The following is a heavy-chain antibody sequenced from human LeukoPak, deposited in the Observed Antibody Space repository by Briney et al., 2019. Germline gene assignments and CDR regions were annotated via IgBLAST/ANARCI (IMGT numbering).Heavy chain of an antibody. V-gene: IGHV4-59*08. CDR1: GGSIGTNY. J-gene: IGHJ4*02. D-gene: IGHD6-19*01. Sequence: SETLSLTCSVSGGSIGTNYWSWIRQVPGKGLEWIGYSSYSGRSNYNPSLKSRVTISVDMSKNQFSLKVNSVTAADMAVYYCVTGYGGGPPGYWGQGALVTVSS. CDR3: VTGYGGGPPGY. CDR2: SSYSGRS.